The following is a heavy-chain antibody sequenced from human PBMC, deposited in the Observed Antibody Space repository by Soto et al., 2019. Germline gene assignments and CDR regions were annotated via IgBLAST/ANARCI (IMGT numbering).Heavy chain of an antibody. CDR1: GGSISSSSYY. J-gene: IGHJ3*02. CDR3: ARHGEMAMGAFDI. CDR2: IYYSGST. V-gene: IGHV4-39*01. Sequence: SETLSLTCTVSGGSISSSSYYWGWIRQPPGKGLEWIGSIYYSGSTYYNPSLKSRVTISVDTSKNQFSLKLSSVTAADTAVYYCARHGEMAMGAFDIWGQGAMVTVSS. D-gene: IGHD5-18*01.